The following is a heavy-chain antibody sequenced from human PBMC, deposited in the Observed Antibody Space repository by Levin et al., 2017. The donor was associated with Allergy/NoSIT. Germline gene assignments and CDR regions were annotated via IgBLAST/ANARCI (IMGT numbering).Heavy chain of an antibody. D-gene: IGHD2-2*01. CDR1: GFSLSTRGMR. V-gene: IGHV2-70*04. CDR3: ARGYQRGYYDYMDV. CDR2: IDWDDDK. J-gene: IGHJ6*03. Sequence: VSGPTLVKPTQTLTLTCTFSGFSLSTRGMRVSWIRQPPGKALEWLARIDWDDDKFYSTSLKTRLTISKDTSKNQVVLTMTNMDPVDTATYYCARGYQRGYYDYMDVWGKGTTVTVSS.